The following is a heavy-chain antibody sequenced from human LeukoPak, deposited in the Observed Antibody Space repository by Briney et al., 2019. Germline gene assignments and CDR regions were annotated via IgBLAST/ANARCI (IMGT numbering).Heavy chain of an antibody. J-gene: IGHJ4*02. CDR3: ARGRVHGTYYYGSGSYYFDY. V-gene: IGHV1-18*01. Sequence: ASVKVSCKASGYTFTSYGISWVRQAPGQGLEWMGWISAYNGNTNYAQKLQGRVTITADESTSTVYMELSSLRSEDTAVYYCARGRVHGTYYYGSGSYYFDYWGQGTLVTVSS. D-gene: IGHD3-10*01. CDR1: GYTFTSYG. CDR2: ISAYNGNT.